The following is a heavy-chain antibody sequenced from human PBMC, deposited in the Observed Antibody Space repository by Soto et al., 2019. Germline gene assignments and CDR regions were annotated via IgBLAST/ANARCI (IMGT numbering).Heavy chain of an antibody. V-gene: IGHV4-59*01. CDR3: ARGSDFWSGYRFDY. J-gene: IGHJ4*02. Sequence: SETLSLTCTVSGGSISSYYWSWIRQPPGKGLEWIGYIYYSGSTNYNPSLKSRVTISVDTSKNQFSLKLSSVTAADTAVYYCARGSDFWSGYRFDYWGQGTLVTVSS. D-gene: IGHD3-3*01. CDR2: IYYSGST. CDR1: GGSISSYY.